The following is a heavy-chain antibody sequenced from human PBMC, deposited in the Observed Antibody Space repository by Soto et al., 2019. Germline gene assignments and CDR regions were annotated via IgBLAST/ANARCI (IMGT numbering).Heavy chain of an antibody. D-gene: IGHD2-15*01. V-gene: IGHV5-10-1*01. J-gene: IGHJ6*02. CDR1: GYSFTSYW. Sequence: GDSLKISCKGSGYSFTSYWISSVRQMPGKGLEWMGRIDPSDSYTNYSPSFQGHVTISADKSISTAYLQWSSLKASDTAMYYCVSPASVALDYYYYGMDVWGQGTTVTVSS. CDR3: VSPASVALDYYYYGMDV. CDR2: IDPSDSYT.